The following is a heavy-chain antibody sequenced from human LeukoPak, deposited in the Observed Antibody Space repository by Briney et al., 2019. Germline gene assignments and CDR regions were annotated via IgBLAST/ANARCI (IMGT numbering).Heavy chain of an antibody. CDR3: ARHYSYYFDY. D-gene: IGHD2-15*01. J-gene: IGHJ4*02. CDR2: VYDSGST. V-gene: IGHV4-39*01. CDR1: GGSISSSTYY. Sequence: SSETLSLTCTVSGGSISSSTYYWGWIRQPPGKGLEWIGNVYDSGSTYYNPSLKSRVTISVDTSKNQFSLKLSSVTAADTAVYYCARHYSYYFDYWGQGTLVTVSS.